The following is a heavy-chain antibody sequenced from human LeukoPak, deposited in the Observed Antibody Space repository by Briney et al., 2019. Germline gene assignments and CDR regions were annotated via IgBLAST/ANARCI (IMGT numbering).Heavy chain of an antibody. CDR3: ARGYYDSSGYIPDAFDI. V-gene: IGHV3-33*01. D-gene: IGHD3-22*01. CDR2: IWYDGTNI. CDR1: GFTFSSYG. J-gene: IGHJ3*02. Sequence: GGSLRLLCAASGFTFSSYGIHWVRQAPGKALEWVAHIWYDGTNIFYTDSVKGRFTISRDNSKNSLYLQMNSLRDEDTAVYYCARGYYDSSGYIPDAFDIWGQGTMVTVSS.